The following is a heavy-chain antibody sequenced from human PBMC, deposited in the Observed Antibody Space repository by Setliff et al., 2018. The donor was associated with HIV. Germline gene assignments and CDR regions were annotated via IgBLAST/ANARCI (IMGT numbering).Heavy chain of an antibody. CDR1: GFTFSNYV. V-gene: IGHV3-33*06. CDR3: AKADDGAAAGPAP. D-gene: IGHD6-13*01. J-gene: IGHJ5*01. CDR2: IWYDGTNT. Sequence: PGGSLRLSCAGSGFTFSNYVMNWVRLAPGKGLEWVAVIWYDGTNTNYADSVKGRFTISRDNSKNTVYLEMDSLRSEDTAVYYCAKADDGAAAGPAPWGQGTLVTVSS.